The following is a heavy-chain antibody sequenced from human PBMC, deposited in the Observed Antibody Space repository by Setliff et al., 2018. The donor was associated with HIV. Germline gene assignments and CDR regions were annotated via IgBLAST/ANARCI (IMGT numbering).Heavy chain of an antibody. CDR3: ATLTYYYDTSGYPGGFDP. CDR1: EHTLTELS. Sequence: ASVKVSCKVSEHTLTELSIHWVRQAPGKGLEWMGGFDPQDGETVYAPMLEGRVTMTEDISTDTAYMELTNLVSEDTAVYYCATLTYYYDTSGYPGGFDPWGQGTLVTVSS. J-gene: IGHJ5*02. CDR2: FDPQDGET. V-gene: IGHV1-24*01. D-gene: IGHD3-22*01.